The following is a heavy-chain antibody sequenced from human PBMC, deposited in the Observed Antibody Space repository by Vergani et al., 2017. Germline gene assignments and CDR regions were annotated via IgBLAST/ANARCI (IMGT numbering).Heavy chain of an antibody. CDR1: GYRFNNYA. CDR2: INPTTGNP. J-gene: IGHJ4*02. CDR3: ARSKRGRLAVGATDS. Sequence: QEQLVQSGSELKKPGASVKASCKASGYRFNNYAIHWVRQAPGQGLEWMGWINPTTGNPTYARAFTGRFVFSLDTSISTAYLQIGSLKAEDTAVYFCARSKRGRLAVGATDSWGQGTLLTVSS. D-gene: IGHD6-19*01. V-gene: IGHV7-4-1*01.